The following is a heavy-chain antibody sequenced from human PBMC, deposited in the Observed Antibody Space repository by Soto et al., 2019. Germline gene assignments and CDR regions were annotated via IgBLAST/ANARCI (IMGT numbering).Heavy chain of an antibody. CDR3: ARVDHRGYFAILTDY. J-gene: IGHJ4*02. CDR1: GDSLSSGGHY. Sequence: SETLSLTCTVSGDSLSSGGHYWSWIRQHPGKGLEWIGHIYDSVNTYCSPSLRSRVTISADMSKNQFSLNLRSVTAADTAVYYCARVDHRGYFAILTDYWGQGTLVTVSS. V-gene: IGHV4-31*03. D-gene: IGHD3-9*01. CDR2: IYDSVNT.